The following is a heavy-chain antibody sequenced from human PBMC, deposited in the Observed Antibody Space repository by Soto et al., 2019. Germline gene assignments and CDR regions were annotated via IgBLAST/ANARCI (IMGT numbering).Heavy chain of an antibody. Sequence: ASVKVSCKASGYTFTSYGISWVRQAPGQGLEWMGWISAYNGNTNYAQKLQGRVTMTTDTSTSTAHMELRSLRSDDTAVYYCARDSLFSAARQAYYYYGMDVWGQGTTVTVSS. CDR2: ISAYNGNT. D-gene: IGHD6-6*01. CDR1: GYTFTSYG. J-gene: IGHJ6*02. V-gene: IGHV1-18*01. CDR3: ARDSLFSAARQAYYYYGMDV.